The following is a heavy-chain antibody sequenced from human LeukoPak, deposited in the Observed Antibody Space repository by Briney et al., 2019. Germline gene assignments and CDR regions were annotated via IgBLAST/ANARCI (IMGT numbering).Heavy chain of an antibody. D-gene: IGHD4-17*01. V-gene: IGHV3-53*01. CDR3: ASRDSGDCPFFDY. CDR1: GFTVSRKY. Sequence: GGSLRLSCAASGFTVSRKYMTWVRQAPGKGLEWVSVIYSGGTASYADSVKGRFTISRDNSKNILYLQMNSLRAEDTAVYYCASRDSGDCPFFDYWGQGTLVTVSS. J-gene: IGHJ4*01. CDR2: IYSGGTA.